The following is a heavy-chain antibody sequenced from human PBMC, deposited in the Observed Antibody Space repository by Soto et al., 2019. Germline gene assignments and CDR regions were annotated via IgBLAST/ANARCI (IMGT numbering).Heavy chain of an antibody. CDR2: IIPIFGTA. Sequence: SVKVACKASGGTLSGYAISLVRQAPGQGLEWMGGIIPIFGTANYAQKFQGRVTITADKSTSTAYMALSSLRSEDTAVYYCASQPYSSSWYNYYYGMDVWGQGTTVTVS. CDR3: ASQPYSSSWYNYYYGMDV. V-gene: IGHV1-69*06. CDR1: GGTLSGYA. J-gene: IGHJ6*02. D-gene: IGHD6-13*01.